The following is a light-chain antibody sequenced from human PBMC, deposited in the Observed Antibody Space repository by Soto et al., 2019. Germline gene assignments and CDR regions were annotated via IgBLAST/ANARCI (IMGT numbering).Light chain of an antibody. CDR2: SAS. CDR3: QQYNNRPPWT. Sequence: EIVMTQSPATLSVSPGGRATLSCRASQSVSSSLAWYQQKPGQAPRLLIYSASTRATGVPARFSGSGSGTEFTLTISSLQSEDFAVYYRQQYNNRPPWTFGQGTKVE. V-gene: IGKV3-15*01. CDR1: QSVSSS. J-gene: IGKJ1*01.